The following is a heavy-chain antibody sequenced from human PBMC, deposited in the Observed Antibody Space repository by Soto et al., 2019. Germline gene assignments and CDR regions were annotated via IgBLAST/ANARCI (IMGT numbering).Heavy chain of an antibody. CDR3: ARAHSGPD. Sequence: EVRLVESGGGLVQPGGSLTLSCVASGFTFSNYWMYWVRQVPGKGLVWVSRINSDGTRTTYGDSVKGRFTISRDNAKNTLYLQMNSLRADDTAVYYCARAHSGPDWGQGTLVTVSS. D-gene: IGHD2-15*01. J-gene: IGHJ4*02. CDR2: INSDGTRT. CDR1: GFTFSNYW. V-gene: IGHV3-74*01.